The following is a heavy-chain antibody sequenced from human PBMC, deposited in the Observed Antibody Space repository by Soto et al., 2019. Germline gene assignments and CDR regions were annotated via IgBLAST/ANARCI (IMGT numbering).Heavy chain of an antibody. D-gene: IGHD3-22*01. V-gene: IGHV1-8*01. Sequence: ASVKVSCKASGYTFTNYDIDWVRQATGQGLEWMGWMNPNSANTGYAQKFQGRVTMTRNTSINTAYMELSSLRSEDTAVYYCARGHYYDSSGHYVLAAFDIWGQGTMVTISS. CDR2: MNPNSANT. J-gene: IGHJ3*02. CDR3: ARGHYYDSSGHYVLAAFDI. CDR1: GYTFTNYD.